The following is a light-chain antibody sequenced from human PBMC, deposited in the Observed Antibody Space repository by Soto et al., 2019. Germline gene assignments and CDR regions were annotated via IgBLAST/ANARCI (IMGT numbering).Light chain of an antibody. CDR2: DVS. CDR3: ISYTSSSTLDV. V-gene: IGLV2-14*01. J-gene: IGLJ1*01. Sequence: QSVLTQPASVSGSPGQSITISCTGTSSDVGGYNYVSWYQQHPGKAPKLMIYDVSNRPSGVSNRFSGSKSGNTASLTISGLLAEDEADYYCISYTSSSTLDVFGTGTRSPS. CDR1: SSDVGGYNY.